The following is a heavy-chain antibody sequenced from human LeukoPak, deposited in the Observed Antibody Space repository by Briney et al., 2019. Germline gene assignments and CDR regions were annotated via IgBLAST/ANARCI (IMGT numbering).Heavy chain of an antibody. V-gene: IGHV3-33*06. Sequence: GRSLRLSCAVSGLTFRNYGMHWVRQAPGKGLEWVAIIWYDGSKTLYADFVKGRFTISRDDSKNTLYLQMNSLRAEDTAVYYCAKDATIFGVVRLGYMDVWGKGTTVTVSS. CDR1: GLTFRNYG. CDR3: AKDATIFGVVRLGYMDV. CDR2: IWYDGSKT. D-gene: IGHD3-3*01. J-gene: IGHJ6*03.